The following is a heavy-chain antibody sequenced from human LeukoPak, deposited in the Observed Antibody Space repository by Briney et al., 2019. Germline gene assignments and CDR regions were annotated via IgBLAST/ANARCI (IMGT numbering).Heavy chain of an antibody. CDR3: ARENGDYWTRNYYYGMDV. Sequence: SVKVSCKASGYTFTGYYMHWVRQAPGQGVEWMGWINPNSGGTNYAQKFQGRVTMTRDTSISTAYMELSRLRSDDTAVYYCARENGDYWTRNYYYGMDVWGQGTTVTVSS. D-gene: IGHD4-17*01. CDR2: INPNSGGT. J-gene: IGHJ6*02. V-gene: IGHV1-2*02. CDR1: GYTFTGYY.